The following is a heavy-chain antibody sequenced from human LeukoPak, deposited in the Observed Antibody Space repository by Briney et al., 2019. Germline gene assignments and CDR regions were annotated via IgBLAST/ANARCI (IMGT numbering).Heavy chain of an antibody. J-gene: IGHJ4*02. Sequence: ASVKVSCKASGYTFTSYDINWVRQATGQGLEWMGWMNPNSGNTGYAQKFQGRVTMTRNTSISTAYMELSSLRAEDTAVYYCAKKGYDSSGYYFDYWGQGTLVTVSS. CDR1: GYTFTSYD. V-gene: IGHV1-8*01. D-gene: IGHD3-22*01. CDR3: AKKGYDSSGYYFDY. CDR2: MNPNSGNT.